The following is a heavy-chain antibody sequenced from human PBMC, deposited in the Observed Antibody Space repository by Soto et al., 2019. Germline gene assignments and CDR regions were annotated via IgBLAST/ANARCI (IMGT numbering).Heavy chain of an antibody. J-gene: IGHJ3*02. CDR2: ISSSSSTI. Sequence: EVQLVESGGGLVQPGGSLRLSCAASGFTFSSYSMNWVRQAPGKGLEWVSYISSSSSTIYYADSVKGRFSISRDNAKNSLYLQMNSLRAEDTAVYYCARDSGGAFDIWGQGTMVTVSS. D-gene: IGHD6-19*01. CDR1: GFTFSSYS. CDR3: ARDSGGAFDI. V-gene: IGHV3-48*01.